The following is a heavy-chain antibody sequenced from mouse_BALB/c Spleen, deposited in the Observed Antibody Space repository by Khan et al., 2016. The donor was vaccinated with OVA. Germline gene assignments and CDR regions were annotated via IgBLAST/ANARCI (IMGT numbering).Heavy chain of an antibody. CDR1: GFSLTLSF. CDR3: ARNGDYVHWYFDV. Sequence: QVQLQQSGPFLFQPSQSLSITCTVSGFSLTLSFLHFFLHSPGKGLEWLGVIWSGGSTDYNAAFISRLSISRDNSKSQVGVKRNSLQPNDTAIYYCARNGDYVHWYFDVWGAGTTVTVSS. V-gene: IGHV2-2*02. J-gene: IGHJ1*01. D-gene: IGHD2-13*01. CDR2: IWSGGST.